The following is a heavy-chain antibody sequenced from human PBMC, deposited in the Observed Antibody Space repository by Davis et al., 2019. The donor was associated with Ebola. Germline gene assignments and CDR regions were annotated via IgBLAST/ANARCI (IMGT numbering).Heavy chain of an antibody. CDR2: ISYDGSNK. CDR3: ARAAGVYDFWSGYRFDP. J-gene: IGHJ5*02. Sequence: PGGSLRLSCAASGFTFSSYGMHWVRQAPGKGLEWVAVISYDGSNKYYADSVKGRFTISRDNSKNTLYLQMNSLRAEDTAVYYCARAAGVYDFWSGYRFDPWGQGTLVTVSS. D-gene: IGHD3-3*01. V-gene: IGHV3-30*03. CDR1: GFTFSSYG.